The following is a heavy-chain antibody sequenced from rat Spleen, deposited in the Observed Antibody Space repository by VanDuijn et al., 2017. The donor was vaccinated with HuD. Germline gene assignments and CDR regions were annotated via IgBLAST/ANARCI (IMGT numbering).Heavy chain of an antibody. CDR3: ATHEGSSGFAF. D-gene: IGHD1-11*01. V-gene: IGHV5S10*01. J-gene: IGHJ3*01. CDR2: IIYDGSRT. CDR1: GFIFSDYN. Sequence: EVQLVESGGGLVQPGRSLKLSCAASGFIFSDYNMAWVRQAPKKGLEWVATIIYDGSRTYYRDSVKGRFTISRDDAKRTLYLQMNSLRSDDTATYYCATHEGSSGFAFWGQGTLVTVSS.